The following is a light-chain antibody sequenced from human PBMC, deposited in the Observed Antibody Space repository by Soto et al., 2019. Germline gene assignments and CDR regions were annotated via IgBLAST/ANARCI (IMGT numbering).Light chain of an antibody. CDR2: EDN. Sequence: QSVLTQPPSVSVAPVQKVTISCSGSSSNIGNNYVSWYQHFPGTAPKLLIYEDNKRPSEIPDRFSGSKSGTSATLGITGLQTGDEADYYCGTWDNSLSIYVFATGTKVTVL. CDR3: GTWDNSLSIYV. J-gene: IGLJ1*01. CDR1: SSNIGNNY. V-gene: IGLV1-51*02.